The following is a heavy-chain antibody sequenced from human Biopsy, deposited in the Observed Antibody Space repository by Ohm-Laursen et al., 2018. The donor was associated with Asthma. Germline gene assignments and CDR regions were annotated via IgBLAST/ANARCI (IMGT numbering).Heavy chain of an antibody. J-gene: IGHJ4*02. Sequence: SLRLSCTASGFTFDDYGMHWVRQAPGKGLEWVSGISWNSGSIGYADSVKGRFTISRDNSKNTLYLQMNSLRAEDTAVYYCARKARHGDHDFDYWGQGTLVTVSS. CDR2: ISWNSGSI. V-gene: IGHV3-9*01. CDR3: ARKARHGDHDFDY. D-gene: IGHD4-17*01. CDR1: GFTFDDYG.